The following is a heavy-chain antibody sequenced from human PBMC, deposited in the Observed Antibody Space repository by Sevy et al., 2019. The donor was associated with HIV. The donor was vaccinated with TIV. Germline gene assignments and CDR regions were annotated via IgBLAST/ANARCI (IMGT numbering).Heavy chain of an antibody. V-gene: IGHV1-69*10. J-gene: IGHJ4*02. D-gene: IGHD3-22*01. CDR1: GGTFSSYA. Sequence: ASVKVSCKASGGTFSSYAISWVRQAPGQGLEWMGGMMPSLGIANYAQKFQGRVTITADKSTSTAYMELSSLRSEDTAVYYCARSPGNYYDSSGYSGAFHYWGQGTLVTVSS. CDR2: MMPSLGIA. CDR3: ARSPGNYYDSSGYSGAFHY.